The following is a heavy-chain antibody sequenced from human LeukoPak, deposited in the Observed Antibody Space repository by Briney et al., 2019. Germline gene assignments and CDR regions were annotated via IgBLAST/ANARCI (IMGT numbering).Heavy chain of an antibody. CDR2: IKQDGSEK. J-gene: IGHJ4*02. Sequence: PGGSLRLSCAASGFTFSSYWMSWVRQAPGKGLEWVANIKQDGSEKYYVDSVKGRFTISRDNAKNSLYLQMNSLRAEDTAVYYCAREVSYVEMVTILDYFDYWGQGTLVTVSS. CDR3: AREVSYVEMVTILDYFDY. V-gene: IGHV3-7*01. D-gene: IGHD5-24*01. CDR1: GFTFSSYW.